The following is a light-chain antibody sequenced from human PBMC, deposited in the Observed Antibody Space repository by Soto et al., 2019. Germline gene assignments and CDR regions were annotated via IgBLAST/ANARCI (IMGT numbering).Light chain of an antibody. CDR1: QYVRSTY. J-gene: IGKJ1*01. CDR2: DAS. CDR3: QQYGSSLWT. Sequence: EIVLTQSPGTLSLSPGERVTLSCRASQYVRSTYLAWYQQKPGQAPRLLIYDASSRATGIPDRFTGSGSGTDFTLTISRLEPEDFAVYYCQQYGSSLWTFGQGTKVEIK. V-gene: IGKV3-20*01.